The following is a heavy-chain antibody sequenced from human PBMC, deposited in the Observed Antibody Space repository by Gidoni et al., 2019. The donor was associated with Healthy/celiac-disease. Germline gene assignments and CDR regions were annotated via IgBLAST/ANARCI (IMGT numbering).Heavy chain of an antibody. V-gene: IGHV4-39*01. CDR1: GGSISSSSYY. CDR3: GTTVPYGAYSDY. Sequence: QLQLQESGPGLVKPSETLSLTCTVSGGSISSSSYYWGWIRQPPGKGLEWIGSIYYSGSTYYNPSLKSRVTISVDTSKNQFSLKLSSVTAADTAVYYCGTTVPYGAYSDYWGQGTLVTVSS. D-gene: IGHD4-17*01. J-gene: IGHJ4*02. CDR2: IYYSGST.